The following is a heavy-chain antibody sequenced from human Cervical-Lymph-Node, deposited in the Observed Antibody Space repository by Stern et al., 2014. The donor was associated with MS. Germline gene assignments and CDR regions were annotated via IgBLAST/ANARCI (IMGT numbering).Heavy chain of an antibody. CDR1: GLTFRNSG. CDR2: IGTAGDT. J-gene: IGHJ6*02. V-gene: IGHV3-13*01. D-gene: IGHD3-10*01. CDR3: TRGDYYYGMDV. Sequence: VQLVESGGGLVQPGGSLRLTCEASGLTFRNSGMHWIRQVTGKGLQWVSTIGTAGDTYYLGSVRGRFTISRDSDASVYLQMNNLRAGDTALYYCTRGDYYYGMDVWGQGTTVIVS.